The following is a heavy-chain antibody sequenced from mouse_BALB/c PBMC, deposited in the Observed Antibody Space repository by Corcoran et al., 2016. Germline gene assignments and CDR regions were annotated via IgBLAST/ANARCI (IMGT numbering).Heavy chain of an antibody. Sequence: EVQLQQSGPELVKPGASVKMSCKASGYTFTSYVMHWVKQKPGQGLEWIGNINPYTGGTKYNEKFKGKATLTSDKSSSTAYMQLSSLTSEDSAVYFCARSRPLCLFEYWGQGTTLTVSS. CDR3: ARSRPLCLFEY. D-gene: IGHD1-1*02. CDR2: INPYTGGT. J-gene: IGHJ2*01. CDR1: GYTFTSYV. V-gene: IGHV1S136*01.